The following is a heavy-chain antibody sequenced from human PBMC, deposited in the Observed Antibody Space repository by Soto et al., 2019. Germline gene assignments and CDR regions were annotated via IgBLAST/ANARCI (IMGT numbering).Heavy chain of an antibody. D-gene: IGHD3-22*01. CDR2: IIPIFGTA. CDR1: GGTFSSYA. Sequence: SVKVSCKASGGTFSSYAISWVRQAPGQGLEWMGGIIPIFGTANYAQKFQGRVTITADKYTRTAYMELSSLRSEDTAVYYCARVKAPYYYDSSGYYLWGMDVWGQGTTVTVSS. J-gene: IGHJ6*02. V-gene: IGHV1-69*06. CDR3: ARVKAPYYYDSSGYYLWGMDV.